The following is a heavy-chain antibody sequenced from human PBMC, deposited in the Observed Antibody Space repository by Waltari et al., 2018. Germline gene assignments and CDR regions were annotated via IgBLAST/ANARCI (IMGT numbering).Heavy chain of an antibody. Sequence: VQLVETGGDLMQPGGSLRVSCVASGFSFSYNAMGWVARAPGKGLEWVSTIDSGGGTYYADSVKGRFTISRDTSKDTLYLQLNRLTAEDTAVYYCARPSGFSRHFDYWGRGTLVTVSS. V-gene: IGHV3-53*02. CDR2: IDSGGGT. CDR3: ARPSGFSRHFDY. J-gene: IGHJ4*02. CDR1: GFSFSYNA. D-gene: IGHD3-22*01.